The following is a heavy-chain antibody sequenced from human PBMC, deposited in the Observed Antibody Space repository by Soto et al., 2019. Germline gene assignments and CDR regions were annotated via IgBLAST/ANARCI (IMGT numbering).Heavy chain of an antibody. CDR3: ARLHCTGTGCAPLDP. D-gene: IGHD2-2*01. CDR2: IYYSGTS. V-gene: IGHV4-39*01. J-gene: IGHJ5*02. Sequence: QLQLQESGPGLVKPSETLSLTCTVSGGSISDDTYYWGWIRQPPGKGLEWIGSIYYSGTSSYNPSPEXRXTXAVDTSKKQLSLRLRSVTATDPAVYYCARLHCTGTGCAPLDPWGHGTLVTVSS. CDR1: GGSISDDTYY.